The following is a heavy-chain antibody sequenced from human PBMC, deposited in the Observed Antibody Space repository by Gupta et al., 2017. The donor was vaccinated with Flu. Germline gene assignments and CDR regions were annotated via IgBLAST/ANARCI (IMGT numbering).Heavy chain of an antibody. D-gene: IGHD6-13*01. J-gene: IGHJ6*02. V-gene: IGHV1-69*06. Sequence: VQLVQSGAEVKKPGSSVKVSCKASGGTFMSYGFSWVRQAPGQGLEWMGGIIPVLGTPRYAQKFQGRVSINADKSTTTVYMELSSLRPEDTAVYFCATGSTSWYDSGLSWDYYYGMDVWGQGSTVTVPS. CDR1: GGTFMSYG. CDR2: IIPVLGTP. CDR3: ATGSTSWYDSGLSWDYYYGMDV.